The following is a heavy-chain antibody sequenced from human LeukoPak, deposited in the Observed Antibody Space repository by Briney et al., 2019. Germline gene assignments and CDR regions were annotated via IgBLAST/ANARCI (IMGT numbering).Heavy chain of an antibody. V-gene: IGHV4-38-2*02. Sequence: SDTLSLTCGVSGYSISSGYQRASIRQSPGKGLEWIGSIYHSGSAHYNPSLKSRHTISVETYKNQFSLNMYSVTAADTAVYYCARDPRWLTPDCTSTSCYENYFDPWGQGTLGTVSS. D-gene: IGHD2-2*01. J-gene: IGHJ5*02. CDR1: GYSISSGYQ. CDR2: IYHSGSA. CDR3: ARDPRWLTPDCTSTSCYENYFDP.